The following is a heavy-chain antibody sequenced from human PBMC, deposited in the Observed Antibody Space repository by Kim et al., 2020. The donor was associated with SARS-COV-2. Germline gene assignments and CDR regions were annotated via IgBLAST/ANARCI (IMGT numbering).Heavy chain of an antibody. CDR3: ARVLYDFWSGNYYYYMGV. D-gene: IGHD3-3*01. CDR2: TYYRSKWYN. V-gene: IGHV6-1*01. CDR1: GDSVSSNSAA. J-gene: IGHJ6*03. Sequence: SQTLSLTCAISGDSVSSNSAAWNWIRQSPSRGLEWLGRTYYRSKWYNDYAVSVKSRITINPDTSKNQFSLQLNSVTPEDTAVYYCARVLYDFWSGNYYYYMGVWGKGTTVTVSS.